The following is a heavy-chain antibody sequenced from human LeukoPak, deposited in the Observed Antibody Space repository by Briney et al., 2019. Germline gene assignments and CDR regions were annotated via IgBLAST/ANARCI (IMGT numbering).Heavy chain of an antibody. D-gene: IGHD3-22*01. J-gene: IGHJ3*01. CDR2: ISWNSGSI. CDR1: GFTFDDYA. V-gene: IGHV3-9*01. CDR3: ARGRITMIVVDN. Sequence: GRSLRLSCAASGFTFDDYAMHWVRQAPGKGLEWVSGISWNSGSIGYADSVKGRFTISRDNAKNSLYLQMNSLRAEDTAVYYCARGRITMIVVDNWGQGTMVTVSS.